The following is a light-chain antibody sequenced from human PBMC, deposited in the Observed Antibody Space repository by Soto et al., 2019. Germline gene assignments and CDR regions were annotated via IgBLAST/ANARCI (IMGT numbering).Light chain of an antibody. Sequence: DIQMTQSPSSLSSSVGDRVTITCRASQSISSYLNWYQQKPGKAPELLIYIASSLQGGVPSRFSGSGSGTDFTLTISSLQPEDFATYYCQQSYSTLITFGQGTRLEIK. CDR1: QSISSY. J-gene: IGKJ5*01. V-gene: IGKV1-39*01. CDR2: IAS. CDR3: QQSYSTLIT.